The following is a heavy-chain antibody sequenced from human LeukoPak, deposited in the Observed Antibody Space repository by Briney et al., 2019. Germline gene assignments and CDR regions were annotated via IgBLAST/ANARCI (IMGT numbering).Heavy chain of an antibody. J-gene: IGHJ4*02. CDR3: ARDSVVPGDY. D-gene: IGHD2-15*01. Sequence: SETLSLTCTVSGGSISSYYWSWIRQPPGKGLEWIGYIYYSGSTNYNPSLKSRVTISVDTSKNQFSLKLSSVTAADTAVYYCARDSVVPGDYWGQGTLVTVSS. CDR2: IYYSGST. V-gene: IGHV4-59*12. CDR1: GGSISSYY.